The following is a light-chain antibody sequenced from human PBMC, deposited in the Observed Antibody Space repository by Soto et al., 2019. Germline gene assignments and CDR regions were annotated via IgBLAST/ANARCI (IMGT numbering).Light chain of an antibody. J-gene: IGKJ1*01. CDR1: QSVSSSY. Sequence: EIVLTQSPGTLSLSPGERATLSCRASQSVSSSYLAWYQQKPGQAPRLLIYGASTGATGLPARFSGSGSGTEFTLTISRLEPEDFAVYYCQQYGSSPQTFGQGTKVDIK. CDR2: GAS. V-gene: IGKV3-20*01. CDR3: QQYGSSPQT.